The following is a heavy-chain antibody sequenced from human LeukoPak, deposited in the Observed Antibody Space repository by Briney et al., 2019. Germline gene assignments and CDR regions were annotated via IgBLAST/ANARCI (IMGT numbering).Heavy chain of an antibody. CDR2: IVVGSGNT. CDR1: GFTFTSSA. Sequence: GASVKVSCKASGFTFTSSAMQWVRQARGQRLEWIGWIVVGSGNTNYAQKFQERVTITRDMSTSTAYMELSSLRSEDTAVYYCAADRRMGVGSGSYYNNYYYYYMDVWGKGTTVTVSS. D-gene: IGHD3-10*01. CDR3: AADRRMGVGSGSYYNNYYYYYMDV. J-gene: IGHJ6*03. V-gene: IGHV1-58*02.